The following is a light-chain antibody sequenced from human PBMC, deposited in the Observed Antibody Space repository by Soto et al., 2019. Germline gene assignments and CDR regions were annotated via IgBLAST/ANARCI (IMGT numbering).Light chain of an antibody. CDR3: QSYDSSLSGSVV. CDR2: DNT. Sequence: QSVLTQPPSVSGAPGQRVTISCTGTSSNIGAGVDVHWYQKLPGTAPKLLIFDNTNRPSGVPDRFSASRSGTSASLAITGLQAGDEADYFGQSYDSSLSGSVVFGGGTKLTVL. CDR1: SSNIGAGVD. J-gene: IGLJ2*01. V-gene: IGLV1-40*01.